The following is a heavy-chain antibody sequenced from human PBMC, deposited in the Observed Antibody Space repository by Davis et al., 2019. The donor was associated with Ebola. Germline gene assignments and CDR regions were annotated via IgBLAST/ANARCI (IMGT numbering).Heavy chain of an antibody. CDR1: GFTFSSYE. Sequence: GESLKISCAASGFTFSSYEMNWVRQAPGKGLEWVSYISSSGSTIYYADSVKGRFTISRDNAKNSLYLQMNSLRAEDTAVYYCARRLWSPYYYYGMDVWGQGTTVTVSS. V-gene: IGHV3-48*03. D-gene: IGHD2-21*01. J-gene: IGHJ6*02. CDR3: ARRLWSPYYYYGMDV. CDR2: ISSSGSTI.